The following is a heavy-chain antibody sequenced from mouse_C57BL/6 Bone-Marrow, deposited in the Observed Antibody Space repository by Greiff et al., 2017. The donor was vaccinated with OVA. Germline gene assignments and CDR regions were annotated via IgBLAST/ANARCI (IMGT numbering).Heavy chain of an antibody. CDR3: ARADYYGSSYDAMDY. V-gene: IGHV1-76*01. CDR2: IYPGSGNT. J-gene: IGHJ4*01. D-gene: IGHD1-1*01. CDR1: GYTFTDYY. Sequence: QVQLQQSGAELVRPGASVKLSCKASGYTFTDYYINWVKQRPGQGLEWIARIYPGSGNTYYTEKFKGKATLTAEKSSSTAYMQLSSLTSEDSAVYFCARADYYGSSYDAMDYWGQGTSVTVSS.